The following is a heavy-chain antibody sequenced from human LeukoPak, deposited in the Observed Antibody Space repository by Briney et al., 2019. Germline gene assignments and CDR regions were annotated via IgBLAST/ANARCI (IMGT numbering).Heavy chain of an antibody. J-gene: IGHJ4*02. Sequence: PSETLSLTCTVSGGSMSSYDWSWIRQPPGKGLEWIGYIYYSGSTNYNPSLKSRVTISVDTSKNQFSLKLSSVTAADTAVYSCARVRGGRYSYGAFDYWGQGTLVTVSS. CDR1: GGSMSSYD. CDR2: IYYSGST. CDR3: ARVRGGRYSYGAFDY. V-gene: IGHV4-59*01. D-gene: IGHD5-18*01.